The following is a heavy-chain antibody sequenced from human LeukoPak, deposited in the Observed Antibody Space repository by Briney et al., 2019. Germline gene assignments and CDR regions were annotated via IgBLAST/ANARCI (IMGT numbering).Heavy chain of an antibody. J-gene: IGHJ4*02. V-gene: IGHV3-30*02. CDR3: AKDPLARLRFLEWLLFDY. Sequence: PGGSLRLSCAASGFTFSSYGMHWVRQAPGKGLEWVAFVRYDGSNKYYADSVKGRFTISRDNSKNTLYLQMNSLRAEDTAVYYCAKDPLARLRFLEWLLFDYWGQGTLVTVSS. CDR2: VRYDGSNK. CDR1: GFTFSSYG. D-gene: IGHD3-3*01.